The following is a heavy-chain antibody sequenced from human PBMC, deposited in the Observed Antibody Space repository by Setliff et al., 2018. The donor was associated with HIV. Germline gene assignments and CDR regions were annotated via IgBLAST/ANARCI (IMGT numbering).Heavy chain of an antibody. V-gene: IGHV3-7*04. J-gene: IGHJ4*02. CDR2: INQDGSEQ. Sequence: GGSLRLSCVASGFSVSDYWMIWVRQAPGKGLEWLANINQDGSEQNSAGSLKGRFSVSRDNAKNTLYLQMNRLRAEDTAVYYCVRGPQFRPHWGQGTLVTVSS. CDR1: GFSVSDYW. CDR3: VRGPQFRPH.